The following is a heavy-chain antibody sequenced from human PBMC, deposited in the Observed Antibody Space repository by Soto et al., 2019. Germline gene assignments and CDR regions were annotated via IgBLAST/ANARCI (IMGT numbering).Heavy chain of an antibody. Sequence: SETLSLTCTVSGGSISSYYWSWIRQPPGKGLEWIGYIYYSGSTNYNPSLKSRVTISVDTSKNQFSLKLSSVTAADTAVYYCARENYDILTGYYYVPWFDPWGQGTLVTVSS. CDR1: GGSISSYY. J-gene: IGHJ5*02. CDR2: IYYSGST. CDR3: ARENYDILTGYYYVPWFDP. D-gene: IGHD3-9*01. V-gene: IGHV4-59*01.